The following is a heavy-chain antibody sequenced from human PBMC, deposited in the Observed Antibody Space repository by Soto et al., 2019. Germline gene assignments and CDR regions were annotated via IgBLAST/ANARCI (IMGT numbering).Heavy chain of an antibody. CDR1: GGSISSGDYY. CDR2: IYYSGST. Sequence: QVQLQESGPGLVKPSQTLSLTCTVSGGSISSGDYYWSWIRQPPGKGLEWIGYIYYSGSTYYNPSLKRRVTISVDTSKNQFSLKLSSVTAADTAVYYCARFIVVVPAASSTYPRDAFDIWGQGTMVTVSS. D-gene: IGHD2-2*01. CDR3: ARFIVVVPAASSTYPRDAFDI. J-gene: IGHJ3*02. V-gene: IGHV4-30-4*01.